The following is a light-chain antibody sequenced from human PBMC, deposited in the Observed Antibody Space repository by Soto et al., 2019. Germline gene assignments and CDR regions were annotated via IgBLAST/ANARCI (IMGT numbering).Light chain of an antibody. Sequence: QSALTQPASVSGSPGQSITVSCTGAGSDIGGYNYVSWYQQYPSQAPKLMIYDFNKRPSGVSNRFSGSKSGNTASLTISGPQVEDDADYYCSSYTSTNALVFGVGAKVTVL. CDR2: DFN. V-gene: IGLV2-14*03. CDR1: GSDIGGYNY. CDR3: SSYTSTNALV. J-gene: IGLJ1*01.